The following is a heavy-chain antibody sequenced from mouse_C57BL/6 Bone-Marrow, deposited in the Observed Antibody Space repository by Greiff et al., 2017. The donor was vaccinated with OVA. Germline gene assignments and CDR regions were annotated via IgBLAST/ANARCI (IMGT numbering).Heavy chain of an antibody. D-gene: IGHD2-10*01. CDR3: ARRAYSHYDAMDY. J-gene: IGHJ4*01. Sequence: QVQLQQSGAELARPGASVTLSCKASGYTFTSYGISWVKQRPGQGLEWIGAIYPRSGVTYSNEKFQGKATLTADKSSSTAYMELRSLTSEDSAVYFCARRAYSHYDAMDYWGQGTSVTVSS. CDR2: IYPRSGVT. CDR1: GYTFTSYG. V-gene: IGHV1-81*01.